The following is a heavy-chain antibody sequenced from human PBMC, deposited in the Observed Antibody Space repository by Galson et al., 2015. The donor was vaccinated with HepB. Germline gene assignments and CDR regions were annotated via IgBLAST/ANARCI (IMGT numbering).Heavy chain of an antibody. D-gene: IGHD5-12*01. CDR2: IKEDGSKK. V-gene: IGHV3-7*03. Sequence: SLRLSCAASGFYSSLFWMNWVRQAPGKGLEWVANIKEDGSKKYYADSVKGRFTITRDNANNSMYLQMNSLRAEDTALYFCANLPTSRWLVIDMWGQGTMVTVSS. J-gene: IGHJ3*02. CDR1: GFYSSLFW. CDR3: ANLPTSRWLVIDM.